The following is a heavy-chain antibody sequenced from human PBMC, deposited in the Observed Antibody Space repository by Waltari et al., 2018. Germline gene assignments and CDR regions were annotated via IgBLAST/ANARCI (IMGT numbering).Heavy chain of an antibody. CDR1: GFTFSSYA. V-gene: IGHV3-23*01. Sequence: EVQLLESGGGLVQPGGSLRLSCEASGFTFSSYAMTWVRQAPGKGLEWVSTVSNSGRTTYYADSVKGRFSMSRDNSKNTLYLQMDSLRAEDTALYYCAKDLTADRLLRYGECYFDYWGQGVLVTVSS. CDR2: VSNSGRTT. J-gene: IGHJ4*02. D-gene: IGHD7-27*01. CDR3: AKDLTADRLLRYGECYFDY.